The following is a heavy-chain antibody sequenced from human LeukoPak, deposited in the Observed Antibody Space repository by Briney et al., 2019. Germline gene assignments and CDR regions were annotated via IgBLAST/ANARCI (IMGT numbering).Heavy chain of an antibody. CDR2: INHSGST. D-gene: IGHD3-16*01. Sequence: SETLSLTCAVYGGSFSGYYWSWIRQPRGKGLEWIGEINHSGSTNYNPSLKSRVTISVDTSKNQFSLKLSSVTAADTAVYYCARGLRLDAFDIWGQGTMVTVSS. J-gene: IGHJ3*02. V-gene: IGHV4-34*01. CDR1: GGSFSGYY. CDR3: ARGLRLDAFDI.